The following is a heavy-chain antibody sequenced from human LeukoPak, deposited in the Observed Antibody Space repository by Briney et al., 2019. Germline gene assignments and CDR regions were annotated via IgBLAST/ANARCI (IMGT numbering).Heavy chain of an antibody. CDR1: GYTVAAYY. D-gene: IGHD2/OR15-2a*01. CDR2: INPNTGGP. V-gene: IGHV1-2*02. J-gene: IGHJ4*02. CDR3: AIHRNSHSTGAGDY. Sequence: GASVKVSCKASGYTVAAYYLHWVRQAPGQGLEWMGWINPNTGGPFYAQRFQGRVTMTWDTSISTAYMELTRVTSDDTAIYYCAIHRNSHSTGAGDYWGQGTLLTVSS.